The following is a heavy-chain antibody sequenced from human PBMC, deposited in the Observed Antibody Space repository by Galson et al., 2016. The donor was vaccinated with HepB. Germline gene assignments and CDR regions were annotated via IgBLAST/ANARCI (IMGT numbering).Heavy chain of an antibody. CDR3: ARDGHYSGRPFDC. V-gene: IGHV1-18*04. Sequence: SVKVSCKASGYTFSNYGMSWVRQAPGQGLEWMGWISTYNGDTKYAQKFQDRVTMTIETSTTTAYMEMRSLRSDDTAVYYCARDGHYSGRPFDCWAREPWSPSPQ. CDR1: GYTFSNYG. CDR2: ISTYNGDT. D-gene: IGHD3-10*01. J-gene: IGHJ4*02.